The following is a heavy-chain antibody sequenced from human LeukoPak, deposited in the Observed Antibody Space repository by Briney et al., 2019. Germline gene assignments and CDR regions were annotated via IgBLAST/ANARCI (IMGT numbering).Heavy chain of an antibody. Sequence: ASVKVSCKVSGYTLTELSMHWVRQAPGQGLEWMGWINPNSGDTKYAQRFQGRVTMTRDTSINTAYMELRRLTSDDTAVYYCARVPSMIRGVVNYGMDVWGQGTTVTVSS. CDR2: INPNSGDT. D-gene: IGHD3-10*01. CDR1: GYTLTELS. J-gene: IGHJ6*02. CDR3: ARVPSMIRGVVNYGMDV. V-gene: IGHV1-2*02.